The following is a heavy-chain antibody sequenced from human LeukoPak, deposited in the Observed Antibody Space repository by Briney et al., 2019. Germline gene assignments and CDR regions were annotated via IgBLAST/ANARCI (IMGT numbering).Heavy chain of an antibody. CDR3: ARVSGRLERQSDLDY. J-gene: IGHJ4*02. D-gene: IGHD1-1*01. CDR1: GFTFASYS. CDR2: ISGDSTYI. V-gene: IGHV3-21*01. Sequence: GGSLRLSCAASGFTFASYSMNWVRQAPGKGLEWVSSISGDSTYIYNAGSVKGRFTISRDNAQASLYLQVISLRADDTAVYYSARVSGRLERQSDLDYWGQGTLVIVSS.